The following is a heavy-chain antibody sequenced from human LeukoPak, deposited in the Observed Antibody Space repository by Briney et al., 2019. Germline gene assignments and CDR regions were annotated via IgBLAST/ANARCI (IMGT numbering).Heavy chain of an antibody. D-gene: IGHD1/OR15-1a*01. Sequence: APVKSSCKASGYTFTSYYMHWVRQAPGQGLEWMGIINPSAGRTNYAQKFQGRVTMTRDTSTSTVYMELSSLRSEDTAVYYCARWQQQRAPFDYWGQGTLVTASS. CDR1: GYTFTSYY. CDR2: INPSAGRT. V-gene: IGHV1-46*01. J-gene: IGHJ4*02. CDR3: ARWQQQRAPFDY.